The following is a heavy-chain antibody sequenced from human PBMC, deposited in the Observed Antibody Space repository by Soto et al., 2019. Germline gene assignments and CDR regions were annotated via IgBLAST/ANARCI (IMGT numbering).Heavy chain of an antibody. D-gene: IGHD6-13*01. CDR2: ISGSGGST. V-gene: IGHV3-23*01. J-gene: IGHJ3*02. CDR1: GFTFSSYA. CDR3: ANSYSSSWYGKSGAFDI. Sequence: RGSLRLSCAASGFTFSSYAMSWVRQAPGKGLEWVSAISGSGGSTYYADSVKGRFTISRDNSKNTLYLQMNSLRAEDTAVYYCANSYSSSWYGKSGAFDIWGQGTMVTVSS.